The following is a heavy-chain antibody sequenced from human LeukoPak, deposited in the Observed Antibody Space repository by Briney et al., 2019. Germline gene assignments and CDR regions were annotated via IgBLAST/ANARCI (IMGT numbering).Heavy chain of an antibody. Sequence: SETLSLTCTVSGGSISSYYWSWIRQPPGKGLEWIGYIYYSGSTNYNPSLKSRVTISVDTSKNQFSLKLSSVTAADTAVYYCARETIRGFDPWGRGTLVTVSS. CDR3: ARETIRGFDP. D-gene: IGHD1/OR15-1a*01. J-gene: IGHJ5*02. CDR2: IYYSGST. CDR1: GGSISSYY. V-gene: IGHV4-59*01.